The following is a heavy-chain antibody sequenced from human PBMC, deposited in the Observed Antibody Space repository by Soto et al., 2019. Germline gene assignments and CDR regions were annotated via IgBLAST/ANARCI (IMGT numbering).Heavy chain of an antibody. J-gene: IGHJ5*02. CDR2: IYHSGST. CDR1: GASISSGGYP. V-gene: IGHV4-30-2*01. CDR3: DRAPYYDITPREGFDP. D-gene: IGHD3-9*01. Sequence: SETLSLTFAVPGASISSGGYPSSGSRHAPVKGLECIGYIYHSGSTYYNPAINSRVTISVDRSKNQFSLKLSSVTAADTAVYYCDRAPYYDITPREGFDPWGQGTLVTVSS.